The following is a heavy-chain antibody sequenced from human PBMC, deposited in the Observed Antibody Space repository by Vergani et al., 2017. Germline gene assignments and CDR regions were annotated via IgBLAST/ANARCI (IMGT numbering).Heavy chain of an antibody. CDR3: ARDAPGQDYCPYYYYYYYMDV. D-gene: IGHD2/OR15-2a*01. CDR2: ISSSSSYI. Sequence: EVQLVESGGGLVKPGGSLRLSCAASGFTFSSYSMNWVRQAPGKGLEWASSISSSSSYIYYADSVKGRFTISRDNAKNSLYLQMNSLRAEDTAVYYCARDAPGQDYCPYYYYYYYMDVWGKGTTVTVSS. V-gene: IGHV3-21*01. J-gene: IGHJ6*03. CDR1: GFTFSSYS.